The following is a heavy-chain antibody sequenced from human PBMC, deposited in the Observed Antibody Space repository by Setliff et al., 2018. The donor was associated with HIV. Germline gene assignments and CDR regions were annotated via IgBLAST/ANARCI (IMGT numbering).Heavy chain of an antibody. J-gene: IGHJ4*02. CDR1: GYIFTSYG. V-gene: IGHV1-18*01. Sequence: ASVKVSCKASGYIFTSYGISWVRQAPGQGLEWMGWISLHNDNTNYAQKFQGRVTMTADTSTNTVYVDLRSLRSDDTAVYHCARVDGFNNYDSGGLDYWGQGTLVTVSS. CDR3: ARVDGFNNYDSGGLDY. CDR2: ISLHNDNT. D-gene: IGHD3-3*01.